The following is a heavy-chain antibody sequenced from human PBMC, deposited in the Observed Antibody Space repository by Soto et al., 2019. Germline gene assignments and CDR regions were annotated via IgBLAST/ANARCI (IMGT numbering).Heavy chain of an antibody. CDR1: GYTFTSYY. D-gene: IGHD2-15*01. Sequence: ASVKVSCKAFGYTFTSYYMHWVRQAPGQGLEWMGIINPSGGSTSYAQKFQGRVTMTRDMSTSTVYMEVSSLRFEDTAVYYCARRTPTISYGMDVWGQGTTVTVSS. V-gene: IGHV1-46*01. CDR3: ARRTPTISYGMDV. CDR2: INPSGGST. J-gene: IGHJ6*02.